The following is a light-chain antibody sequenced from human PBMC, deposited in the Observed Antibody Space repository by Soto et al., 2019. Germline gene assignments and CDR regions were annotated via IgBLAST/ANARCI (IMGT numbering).Light chain of an antibody. J-gene: IGKJ2*02. CDR2: DAS. V-gene: IGKV3-15*01. CDR1: QSVSIH. CDR3: QQYNYWPRT. Sequence: EIVMTQSPATLSVSPGERVTLSCRASQSVSIHLAWYQKKHGQAPRLLISDASTRATGIPARVSGSGPGTEFILTISSLQSEDFAVYYCQQYNYWPRTFGQGTTLEIK.